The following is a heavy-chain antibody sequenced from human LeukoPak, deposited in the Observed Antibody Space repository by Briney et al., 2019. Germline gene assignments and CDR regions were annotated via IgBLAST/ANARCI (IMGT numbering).Heavy chain of an antibody. J-gene: IGHJ5*02. CDR3: ARPWSSGPWSWFDP. D-gene: IGHD6-19*01. Sequence: PSETLSLTCTVSGGSISSSSYYWGWLRQPPGKGLEWIGSIYYSGSTYYNPSLKSRVTISVDTSKNQFSLKLSSVTAADTAVYYCARPWSSGPWSWFDPWGQGTLVTVSS. CDR2: IYYSGST. V-gene: IGHV4-39*01. CDR1: GGSISSSSYY.